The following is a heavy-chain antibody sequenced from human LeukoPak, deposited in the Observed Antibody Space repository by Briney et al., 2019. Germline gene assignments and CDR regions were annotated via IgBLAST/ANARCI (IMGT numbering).Heavy chain of an antibody. CDR2: ISGSGGST. V-gene: IGHV3-23*01. CDR1: GFTFSSYA. CDR3: AKRFDCSGSTCYSWDY. Sequence: QPGGSLRLSCAASGFTFSSYAMSWVRQAPGKGPEWVSAISGSGGSTYYADSVKGRFTISRDNSKSTLYLQMSSLRAEDTAVHYCAKRFDCSGSTCYSWDYWGQGTLVTVSS. J-gene: IGHJ4*02. D-gene: IGHD2-15*01.